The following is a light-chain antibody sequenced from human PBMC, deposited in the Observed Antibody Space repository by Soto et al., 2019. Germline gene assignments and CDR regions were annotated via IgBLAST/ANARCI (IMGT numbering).Light chain of an antibody. CDR2: DAS. CDR1: QSISAW. CDR3: QQYENYWT. J-gene: IGKJ1*01. Sequence: DIQMTQSPSSLSATAVDRVTITCLASQSISAWLAWYQQKPGKAPELLTYDASNLESGVPSRFSGSGSGTEFTLTISNLQPDDFATYYCQQYENYWTFGQGTKVDIK. V-gene: IGKV1-5*01.